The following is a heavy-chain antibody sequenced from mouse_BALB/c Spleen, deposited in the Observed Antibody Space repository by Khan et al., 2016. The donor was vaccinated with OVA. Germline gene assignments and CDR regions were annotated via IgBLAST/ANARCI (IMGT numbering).Heavy chain of an antibody. D-gene: IGHD3-3*01. CDR3: ARTARIKY. CDR1: GYSITTGYG. V-gene: IGHV3-2*02. J-gene: IGHJ2*01. CDR2: ISYSGST. Sequence: EVKLQESGPGLVKPSQSLSLTCTVTGYSITTGYGWNWIRQFPGNKLEWMGYISYSGSTNYHPSLKNRISIPRDTSTNKFFLHLNSVTTEDTATYYCARTARIKYWGQGTTLTVSS.